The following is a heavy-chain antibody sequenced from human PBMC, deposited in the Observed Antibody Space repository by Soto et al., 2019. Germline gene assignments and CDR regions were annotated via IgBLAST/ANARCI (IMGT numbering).Heavy chain of an antibody. Sequence: GGSLRLSCAASGFTFSTYWMHWVRQAPGKGLVWVSRINGDGSAAHYADSVKGRFTISRDNAKNTLYLQMNSLRAEDTALYYCASREATDGVLDFWGQGTLVTVYS. V-gene: IGHV3-74*01. J-gene: IGHJ1*01. D-gene: IGHD3-16*01. CDR1: GFTFSTYW. CDR3: ASREATDGVLDF. CDR2: INGDGSAA.